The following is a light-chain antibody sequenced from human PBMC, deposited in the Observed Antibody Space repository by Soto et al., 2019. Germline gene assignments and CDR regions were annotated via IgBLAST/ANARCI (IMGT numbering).Light chain of an antibody. Sequence: QSALTQPASVSGSPGQSITLSCTGTSSDLAIYNYVSWYQQQPGKAPKLMIYQVTNRPSGVSNRFSGSRSGNTASLTISGLQAEDEADYYCSSYTDSSNYVFGTGTKVTVL. CDR1: SSDLAIYNY. V-gene: IGLV2-14*01. CDR2: QVT. J-gene: IGLJ1*01. CDR3: SSYTDSSNYV.